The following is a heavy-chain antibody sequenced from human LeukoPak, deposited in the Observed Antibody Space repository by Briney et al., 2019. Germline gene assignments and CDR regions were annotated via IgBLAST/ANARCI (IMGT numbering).Heavy chain of an antibody. Sequence: PAGGSLRLSCAVSGFTFSSYAMSWVRQAPGKGREWVSGMSGSGGSTYYADSVKGRSTHSRDNSKNALYLSMNRLSAEHTAVYYRPKDQGSRTMVRGVFDYWGQGTLVTVSS. CDR3: PKDQGSRTMVRGVFDY. CDR2: MSGSGGST. V-gene: IGHV3-23*01. D-gene: IGHD3-10*01. CDR1: GFTFSSYA. J-gene: IGHJ4*02.